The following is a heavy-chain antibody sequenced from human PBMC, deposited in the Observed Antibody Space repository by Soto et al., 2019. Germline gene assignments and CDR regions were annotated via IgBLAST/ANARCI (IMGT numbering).Heavy chain of an antibody. Sequence: QVQLVESGGGVVQPGRSLRLSCAASGFTFSSYGMHWVRQAPGKGLEWVAVIWYDGSNKYYADSVKGRFTISRDNSKNTLYLQMNSLRAEDTAVYYCATEVVPAAIAAHYYMDVWGKGTTVTVSS. J-gene: IGHJ6*03. V-gene: IGHV3-33*01. CDR2: IWYDGSNK. CDR3: ATEVVPAAIAAHYYMDV. CDR1: GFTFSSYG. D-gene: IGHD2-2*02.